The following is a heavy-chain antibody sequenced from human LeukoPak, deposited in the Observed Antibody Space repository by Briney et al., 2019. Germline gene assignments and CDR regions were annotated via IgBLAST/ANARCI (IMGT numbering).Heavy chain of an antibody. CDR1: GGSISSQY. CDR3: ARLYGSGSDFDF. Sequence: SETLSLTCSVSGGSISSQYWSWVRQPPGKGLEWIGYIYYSGNANYNPSLKSRVTISMDTSKNQFSLKMTSVTAADTAVYYCARLYGSGSDFDFWGQGTMVTVSS. J-gene: IGHJ3*01. D-gene: IGHD3-10*01. CDR2: IYYSGNA. V-gene: IGHV4-59*08.